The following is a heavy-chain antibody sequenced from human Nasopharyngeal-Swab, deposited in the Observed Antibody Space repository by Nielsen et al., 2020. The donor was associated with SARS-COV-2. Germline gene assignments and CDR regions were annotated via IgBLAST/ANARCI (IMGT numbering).Heavy chain of an antibody. V-gene: IGHV1-18*01. CDR2: ISAYNGNT. Sequence: WVRQAPGQGLEWMGWISAYNGNTNYAQKLQGRVTMTTDTSTSTAYMELRSLRSDDTAVYYCARGGVGKHGYYYDSSGQYNWFDPWGQGTLVTVSS. J-gene: IGHJ5*02. D-gene: IGHD3-22*01. CDR3: ARGGVGKHGYYYDSSGQYNWFDP.